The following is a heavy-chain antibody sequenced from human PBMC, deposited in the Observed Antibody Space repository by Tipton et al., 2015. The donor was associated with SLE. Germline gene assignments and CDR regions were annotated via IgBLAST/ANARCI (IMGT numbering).Heavy chain of an antibody. CDR2: ISSTSRYT. Sequence: SLRLSCVAPGFTLSVYSMNWVRQAPGKGLEWVSFISSTSRYTFYADSVKGRFTISRDNAKNSLFLQMNSLRAEDTAVYYCARDGRGDYPKGVMDVWGKGTTVTVSS. CDR3: ARDGRGDYPKGVMDV. D-gene: IGHD4-17*01. J-gene: IGHJ6*04. CDR1: GFTLSVYS. V-gene: IGHV3-21*01.